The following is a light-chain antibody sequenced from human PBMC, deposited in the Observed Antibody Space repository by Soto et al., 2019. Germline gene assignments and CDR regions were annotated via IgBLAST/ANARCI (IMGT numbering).Light chain of an antibody. V-gene: IGKV1-27*01. J-gene: IGKJ5*01. CDR2: AAS. CDR3: QKYNSAIT. CDR1: QGISND. Sequence: DIQMTQSPSSLSASVGDRATFACRASQGISNDLAWYQQKPGKVPKLLIYAASTLQSGVPSRFSGSGSGTDFTLTISSLQPEDVATYYCQKYNSAITFGQGTRLEIK.